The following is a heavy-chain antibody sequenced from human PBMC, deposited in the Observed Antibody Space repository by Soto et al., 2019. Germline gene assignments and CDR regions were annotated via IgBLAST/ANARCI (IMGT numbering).Heavy chain of an antibody. D-gene: IGHD3-22*01. CDR3: ARDPQYYYDSFGYYFGDYYHGIDV. J-gene: IGHJ6*02. CDR1: GYTFTSYY. Sequence: GASVKVSCKASGYTFTSYYMHWVRQAPGQGLEWMGIINPSGGSTSYAQKFQGRVTMTRDTSTSTVYMELSSLRSEDTAVYYCARDPQYYYDSFGYYFGDYYHGIDVRAQRTTVTGSS. V-gene: IGHV1-46*01. CDR2: INPSGGST.